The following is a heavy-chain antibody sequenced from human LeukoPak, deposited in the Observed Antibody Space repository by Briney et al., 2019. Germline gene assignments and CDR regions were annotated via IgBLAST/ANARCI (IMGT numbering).Heavy chain of an antibody. CDR1: GFPFSSYW. J-gene: IGHJ4*02. D-gene: IGHD3-10*01. CDR2: IKQDGSEK. Sequence: GGSLRLSCAASGFPFSSYWMSWVRQAPGRGLEWVANIKQDGSEKYYVDSVKGRFTISRDDAKNSLYLQMNSLRAEDTAVYYCARDGYYYGSGSALGYWGQGTLVTVSS. CDR3: ARDGYYYGSGSALGY. V-gene: IGHV3-7*03.